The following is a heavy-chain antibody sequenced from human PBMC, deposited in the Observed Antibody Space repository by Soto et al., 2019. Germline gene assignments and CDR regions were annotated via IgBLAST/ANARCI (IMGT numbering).Heavy chain of an antibody. J-gene: IGHJ4*02. CDR1: GDSVSSNSAA. CDR2: TYYRSKWYN. Sequence: SQTLSLTCAISGDSVSSNSAAWNWIRQSPSRGLEWLGRTYYRSKWYNDYAVSVKSRITINPDTSKNQFSLQLNPVTPEDTAVYYCARAGIGSSFRRAYYFDYWGQGTLVTVSS. V-gene: IGHV6-1*01. D-gene: IGHD6-6*01. CDR3: ARAGIGSSFRRAYYFDY.